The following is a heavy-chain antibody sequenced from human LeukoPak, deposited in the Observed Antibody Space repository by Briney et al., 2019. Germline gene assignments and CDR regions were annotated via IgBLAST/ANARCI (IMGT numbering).Heavy chain of an antibody. CDR1: GGPTLNYY. Sequence: PSETLSLTCTVSGGPTLNYYWSWIRQPPGGGLEWIGYVYSSKNTNYNPSLKSRVTISVDTSKTQISLKLTSVTAADTAVYYCTRGTTLVRGVLRAYYYYMDVWGKGTTVTVSS. J-gene: IGHJ6*03. CDR3: TRGTTLVRGVLRAYYYYMDV. D-gene: IGHD3-10*01. V-gene: IGHV4-59*01. CDR2: VYSSKNT.